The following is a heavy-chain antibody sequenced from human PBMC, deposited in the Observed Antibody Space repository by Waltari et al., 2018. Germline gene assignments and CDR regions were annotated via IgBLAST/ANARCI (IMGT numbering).Heavy chain of an antibody. V-gene: IGHV4-34*01. D-gene: IGHD3-10*01. CDR2: INHSGST. CDR1: GGSFSGYY. Sequence: QVQLQQWGAGLLKPSETLSLTCAVYGGSFSGYYWSWIRQPPGKGLEWIGEINHSGSTNYNPSLKSLVTISVDTSKNQFSLKLSSVTAADTAVYYCARGRITMVRGVMIALYYFDYWGQGTLVTVSS. J-gene: IGHJ4*02. CDR3: ARGRITMVRGVMIALYYFDY.